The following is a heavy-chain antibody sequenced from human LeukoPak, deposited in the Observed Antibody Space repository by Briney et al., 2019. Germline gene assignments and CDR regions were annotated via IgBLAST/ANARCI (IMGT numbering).Heavy chain of an antibody. CDR3: ASSGYSLFDY. CDR2: ISLDGSRT. CDR1: AFTFSSYW. D-gene: IGHD5-18*01. Sequence: GGSLRLSCAASAFTFSSYWMHWVRHAPGKGLVWVSRISLDGSRTDYADSVKGRFTISRDNAKNTLYLQMNTLRAEDTAVYYSASSGYSLFDYWGQGALVTVSS. J-gene: IGHJ4*02. V-gene: IGHV3-74*01.